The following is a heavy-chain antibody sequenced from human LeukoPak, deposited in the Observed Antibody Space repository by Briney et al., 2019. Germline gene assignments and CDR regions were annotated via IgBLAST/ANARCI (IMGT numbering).Heavy chain of an antibody. Sequence: GGSLRLSCAASGFTFSSYGMHWVRQAPGKGLEWVAVISYDGSNKYYADSVKGRFTISRDNSKNTLYLQMNSLRAEDTAVYYCAKDRSSGWFSTPTEFDYWGREPWSPSPQ. D-gene: IGHD6-19*01. CDR3: AKDRSSGWFSTPTEFDY. J-gene: IGHJ4*02. CDR2: ISYDGSNK. V-gene: IGHV3-30*18. CDR1: GFTFSSYG.